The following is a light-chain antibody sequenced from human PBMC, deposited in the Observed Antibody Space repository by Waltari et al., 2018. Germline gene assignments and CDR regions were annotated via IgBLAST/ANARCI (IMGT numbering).Light chain of an antibody. CDR3: CSHAGSSTVV. CDR1: SSSVGSHNL. V-gene: IGLV2-23*02. Sequence: QSALTQPASVSGSPGQSITISCPGTSSSVGSHNLASWYHQHPGKAPKLMIYEVSKRPSGVSNRFSGSKSGNTASLTISGLQAEDEADYYCCSHAGSSTVVFGGGTKLTVL. J-gene: IGLJ2*01. CDR2: EVS.